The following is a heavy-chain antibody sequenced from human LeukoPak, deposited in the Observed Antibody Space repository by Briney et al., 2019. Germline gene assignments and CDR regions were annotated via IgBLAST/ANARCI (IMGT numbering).Heavy chain of an antibody. Sequence: GGSLRLSCAASGFTFSTYAMHWVRQAPGKGLEWVAIILYDGSNKYYADSVKGRFTISRDNSKNTLYLQMNSLRAEDTAVYYCAGNDVATYYFDYWGQGTLVTVSS. D-gene: IGHD5-12*01. V-gene: IGHV3-30-3*01. CDR1: GFTFSTYA. J-gene: IGHJ4*02. CDR2: ILYDGSNK. CDR3: AGNDVATYYFDY.